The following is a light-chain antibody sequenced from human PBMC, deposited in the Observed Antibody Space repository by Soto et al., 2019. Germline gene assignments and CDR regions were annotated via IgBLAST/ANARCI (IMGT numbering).Light chain of an antibody. CDR1: SSNIGSNY. CDR3: VAWDDSLSGGV. CDR2: RNN. J-gene: IGLJ1*01. Sequence: QSVLTQPPSASGTPGQRVTISCSGSSSNIGSNYVYWYQQLPGTAPKLLIYRNNQRPSGVPDRFSGSKSGTSASLAISGLRSEDEADYYCVAWDDSLSGGVFGTGTKLTAL. V-gene: IGLV1-47*01.